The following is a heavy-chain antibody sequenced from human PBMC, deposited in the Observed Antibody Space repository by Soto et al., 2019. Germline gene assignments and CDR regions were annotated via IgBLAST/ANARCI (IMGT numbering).Heavy chain of an antibody. CDR3: AKDPGAYYYGSGSYSKGVY. J-gene: IGHJ4*02. V-gene: IGHV3-23*01. CDR2: ISGSGGST. Sequence: EVQLLESGGGLVQPGGSLRLSCAASGFTFSSYAMSWVRQAPGKGLEWVSAISGSGGSTYYADPVKGRFTISRDNSKNTLYLQMNSLRAEDTAVYYCAKDPGAYYYGSGSYSKGVYWCQGTLVTVSS. D-gene: IGHD3-10*01. CDR1: GFTFSSYA.